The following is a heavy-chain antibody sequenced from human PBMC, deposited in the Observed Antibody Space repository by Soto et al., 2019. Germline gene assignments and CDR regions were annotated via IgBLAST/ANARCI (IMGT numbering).Heavy chain of an antibody. J-gene: IGHJ5*02. CDR3: AREVSSRWDINWFAP. V-gene: IGHV1-18*01. D-gene: IGHD6-13*01. Sequence: QVQLVQSGAEVKKPGASVKVSCKASGYTFTSYGISWVRQAPGQGLAWMGWISAYNGNTNYAQKLQGRVTMTTDTSTSTAYMELRSLRSADTAVYYCAREVSSRWDINWFAPWGQGTLVTVSS. CDR1: GYTFTSYG. CDR2: ISAYNGNT.